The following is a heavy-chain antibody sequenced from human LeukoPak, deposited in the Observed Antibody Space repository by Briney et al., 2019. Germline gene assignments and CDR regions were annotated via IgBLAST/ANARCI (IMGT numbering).Heavy chain of an antibody. V-gene: IGHV3-11*04. J-gene: IGHJ3*02. CDR1: GFTFSDYY. CDR3: ATTVTGYAFEI. CDR2: ISSSGSTI. D-gene: IGHD4-17*01. Sequence: PGGSLRLSCAASGFTFSDYYMSWIRQAPGKGLEWISYISSSGSTIYNADSVKGRFTLSRDNAKNSLSLQMNSLRAEDTAVYYCATTVTGYAFEIWGQGTIVTVSS.